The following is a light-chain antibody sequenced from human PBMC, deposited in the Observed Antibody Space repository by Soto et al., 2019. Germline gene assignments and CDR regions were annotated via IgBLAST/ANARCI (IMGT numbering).Light chain of an antibody. CDR3: QVWDSSSDQIYV. CDR2: DDS. Sequence: SYELTQPPSVSVAPGQTARITCGRNNIGSKSVHWYQQKPGQAPVVVVYDDSDRPSGIPERFSGSNSGNTATLTISRVKAGDEADYYCQVWDSSSDQIYVFGTGTKVTVL. V-gene: IGLV3-21*02. CDR1: NIGSKS. J-gene: IGLJ1*01.